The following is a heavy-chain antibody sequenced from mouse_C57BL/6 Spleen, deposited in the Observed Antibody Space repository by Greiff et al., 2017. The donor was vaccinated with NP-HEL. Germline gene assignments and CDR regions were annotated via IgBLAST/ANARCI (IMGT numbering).Heavy chain of an antibody. CDR3: ATAQALYAMDY. D-gene: IGHD3-2*02. V-gene: IGHV1-64*01. Sequence: QVQLKQPGAELVKPGASVKLSCKASGYTFTSYWMHWVKQRPGQGLEWIGMIHPNSGSTNYNEKFKSKATLTVDKSSSTAYMQLSSLTSEDSAVYYCATAQALYAMDYWGQGTSVTVSS. CDR1: GYTFTSYW. CDR2: IHPNSGST. J-gene: IGHJ4*01.